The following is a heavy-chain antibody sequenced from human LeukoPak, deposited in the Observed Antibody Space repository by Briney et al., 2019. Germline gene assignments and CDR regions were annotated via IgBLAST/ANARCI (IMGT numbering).Heavy chain of an antibody. D-gene: IGHD1-1*01. CDR3: AKLVGTGAIPTDY. CDR1: GFTFSNYA. Sequence: HPGGSLRLSCAASGFTFSNYAMTWVRQAPGKGLECVSVISASARNTDYEDSVKGRFTISRDNSKNTLSLQMNSLRAEDTAIYYCAKLVGTGAIPTDYWGQGTLVTVSS. J-gene: IGHJ4*02. V-gene: IGHV3-23*01. CDR2: ISASARNT.